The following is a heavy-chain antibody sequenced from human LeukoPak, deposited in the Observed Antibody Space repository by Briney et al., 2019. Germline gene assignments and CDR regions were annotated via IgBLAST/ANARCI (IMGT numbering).Heavy chain of an antibody. J-gene: IGHJ4*02. CDR2: INPNSGAS. CDR1: GYTFTSND. Sequence: GASVKVSCKASGYTFTSNDINWVRQAPGQGPEWMGWINPNSGASGYAQKFRGRVTITRDTSISTAYMELSSLRSDDTAVYYCARHLRTTFDYWGQGTLVTVSS. D-gene: IGHD4-17*01. CDR3: ARHLRTTFDY. V-gene: IGHV1-8*03.